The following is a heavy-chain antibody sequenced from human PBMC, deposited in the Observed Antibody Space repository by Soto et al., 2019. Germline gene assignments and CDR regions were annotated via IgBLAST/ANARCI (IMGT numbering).Heavy chain of an antibody. J-gene: IGHJ3*02. Sequence: QVQLVESGGGLVQPGGSLRLSCAASGFTFGDYEMSWIRQAAGKGPEWVSFLSRSGNTIYYADSVKGRFSISRDNAENSLYLQMESLRVEYTATYFCARSSGLYEADAFDMWGQGTMVTVSA. D-gene: IGHD6-19*01. CDR2: LSRSGNTI. V-gene: IGHV3-11*01. CDR3: ARSSGLYEADAFDM. CDR1: GFTFGDYE.